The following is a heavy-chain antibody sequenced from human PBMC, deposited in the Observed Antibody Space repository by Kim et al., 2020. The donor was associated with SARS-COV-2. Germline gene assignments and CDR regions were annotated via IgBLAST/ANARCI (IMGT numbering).Heavy chain of an antibody. CDR2: ISYDGSNE. J-gene: IGHJ6*02. Sequence: GGSLRLSCAASGFTFSTYGMYWVRQAPGKGLEWVALISYDGSNEYYADSVKGRFTISRDKSKNTLYLQMNSLRAEDTALFYCAKALLRGVNYYYYGMDVWGRGTTVPVAS. CDR1: GFTFSTYG. V-gene: IGHV3-30*18. D-gene: IGHD3-10*01. CDR3: AKALLRGVNYYYYGMDV.